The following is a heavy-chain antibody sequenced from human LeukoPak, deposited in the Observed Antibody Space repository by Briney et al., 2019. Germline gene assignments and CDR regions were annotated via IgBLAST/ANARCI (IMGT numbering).Heavy chain of an antibody. Sequence: PGGPLRLFCAASGFTFSSYTMNWVRQAPGKGLEWVSSNSHSSYIYYAGSVKGRFTLSRDNTKNSLYLQMNSLRADDTALYFCARDMTTTVVTPPFAYWGAGTLVTVSS. CDR2: NSHSSYI. CDR3: ARDMTTTVVTPPFAY. CDR1: GFTFSSYT. V-gene: IGHV3-21*01. D-gene: IGHD4-23*01. J-gene: IGHJ4*02.